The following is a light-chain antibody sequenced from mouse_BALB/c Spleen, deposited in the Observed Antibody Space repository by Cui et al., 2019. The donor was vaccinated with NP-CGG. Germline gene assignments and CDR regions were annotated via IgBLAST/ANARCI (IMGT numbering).Light chain of an antibody. V-gene: IGLV1*01. J-gene: IGLJ1*01. CDR3: ALWYSNHWV. CDR1: TGAVTTSNY. Sequence: HAVVTPESALTTSPGETVPLTCRSSTGAVTTSNYPNWVQENPDHLFTGLIGGTNNRVPGVPARFSGSLIGDKAALTITGAQTEDEAIYFCALWYSNHWVFGGGTKLTVL. CDR2: GTN.